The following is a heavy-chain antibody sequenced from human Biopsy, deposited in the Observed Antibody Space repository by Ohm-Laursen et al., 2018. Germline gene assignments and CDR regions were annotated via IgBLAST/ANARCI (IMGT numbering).Heavy chain of an antibody. CDR3: ATKLTGYFHH. CDR1: GGIFSNYG. CDR2: NIPILGTG. Sequence: SVKVSCKAPGGIFSNYGVNWVRQAPGQGLEWLGGNIPILGTGNYAQKFQDRVTVAADTSTSTATMELRSLRSDDTAVYYCATKLTGYFHHWGQGTLVSVSS. V-gene: IGHV1-69*06. D-gene: IGHD3-9*01. J-gene: IGHJ1*01.